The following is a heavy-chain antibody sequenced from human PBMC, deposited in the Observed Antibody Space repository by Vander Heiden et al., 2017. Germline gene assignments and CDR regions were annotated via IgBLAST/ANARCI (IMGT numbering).Heavy chain of an antibody. V-gene: IGHV4-59*01. CDR3: ARAARMVRGVITDAFDI. CDR2: IYYSGST. CDR1: GGSISSYS. D-gene: IGHD3-10*01. Sequence: QVQLQESGPGLVKPSETLSLTCSVSGGSISSYSWSWIRQPPGKGLEWIGYIYYSGSTNYNPSLKSRVTISVDTSKNQFSLKLSSVTAADTAVYYCARAARMVRGVITDAFDIWGQGTMVTVSS. J-gene: IGHJ3*02.